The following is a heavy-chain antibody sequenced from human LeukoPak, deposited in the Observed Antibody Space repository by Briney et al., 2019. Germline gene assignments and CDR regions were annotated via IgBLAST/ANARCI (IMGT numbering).Heavy chain of an antibody. Sequence: PGGSLRLSCAASGFTFSSYWMSWVRQAPGKGLEWVANINQDGSEKYYVDSVKGRFTISRDNAKNSLYLRMNSLRAEDTAVYYCARDVATISNWFDPWGQGTLVTVSS. J-gene: IGHJ5*02. CDR1: GFTFSSYW. CDR2: INQDGSEK. CDR3: ARDVATISNWFDP. D-gene: IGHD5-24*01. V-gene: IGHV3-7*01.